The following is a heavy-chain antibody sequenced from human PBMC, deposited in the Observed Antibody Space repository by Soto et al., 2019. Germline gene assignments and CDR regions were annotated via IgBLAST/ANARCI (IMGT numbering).Heavy chain of an antibody. CDR1: AFSFSDSY. V-gene: IGHV3-11*06. CDR3: ARNVGGARAFDV. J-gene: IGHJ3*01. Sequence: QVQLVESGGGLVKPGGSLRLSCAASAFSFSDSYLSWIRQAPGKGLEWVSYISSGSRYTVYADSVKGRFTISRDNAKDSLYLQMISLRAEDTAVYYCARNVGGARAFDVWGQGTMVTVSS. D-gene: IGHD2-21*01. CDR2: ISSGSRYT.